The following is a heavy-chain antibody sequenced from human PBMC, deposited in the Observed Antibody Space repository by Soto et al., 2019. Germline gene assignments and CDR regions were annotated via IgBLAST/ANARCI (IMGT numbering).Heavy chain of an antibody. CDR3: ARVTQAVAADY. J-gene: IGHJ4*02. Sequence: QVQLVESGGGVVQPGRSLRLSCAASGLTLSNYAMHWVRQAPGKGLEWVAVISYDGSNRYYADSVKGRFTISRDNSKNTLYLQMNSLRAEDTAVYYCARVTQAVAADYWGQVTLFTVSS. D-gene: IGHD6-19*01. CDR2: ISYDGSNR. CDR1: GLTLSNYA. V-gene: IGHV3-30-3*01.